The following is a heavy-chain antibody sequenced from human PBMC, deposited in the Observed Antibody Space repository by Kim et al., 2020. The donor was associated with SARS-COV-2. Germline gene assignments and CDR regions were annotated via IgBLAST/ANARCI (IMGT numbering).Heavy chain of an antibody. D-gene: IGHD7-27*01. CDR1: GFTFSSYS. Sequence: GGSLRLSCAASGFTFSSYSMNWVRQAPGKGLEWVSSISSSSSYIYYADSVKGRFTISRDNAKNSLYLQMNSLRAEDTAVYYCARDEITGDNFDYWGQGTLVTVSS. CDR3: ARDEITGDNFDY. CDR2: ISSSSSYI. V-gene: IGHV3-21*01. J-gene: IGHJ4*02.